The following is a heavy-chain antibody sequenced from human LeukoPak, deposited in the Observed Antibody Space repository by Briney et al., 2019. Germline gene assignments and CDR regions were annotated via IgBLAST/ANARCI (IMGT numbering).Heavy chain of an antibody. V-gene: IGHV4-31*03. D-gene: IGHD2-21*02. J-gene: IGHJ3*02. Sequence: SETLSLTCTVTGGSISSGGYYWSWIRQHPGKGLECIGYIYYSGSTYYNPSLKSRVTISVDTSKNQFSLKLSSVTAADTAVYYCALYCGGGCVRGAFDIWGQGTMVTVSS. CDR2: IYYSGST. CDR3: ALYCGGGCVRGAFDI. CDR1: GGSISSGGYY.